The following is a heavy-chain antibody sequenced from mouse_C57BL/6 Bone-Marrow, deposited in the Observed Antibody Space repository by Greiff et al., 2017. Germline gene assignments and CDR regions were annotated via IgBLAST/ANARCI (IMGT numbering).Heavy chain of an antibody. D-gene: IGHD2-14*01. V-gene: IGHV5-4*01. CDR3: SRDRGVRMDFFAD. J-gene: IGHJ3*01. Sequence: EVQGVESGGGLVKPGGSLKLSCAASGFTFSSYAMSWVRQTPEKRLEWVATISDGGSYTYYPDNVKGRFTISRDNAKNKLYLQMSHLKSEDTAMYYWSRDRGVRMDFFADWGQGTLVTVSA. CDR2: ISDGGSYT. CDR1: GFTFSSYA.